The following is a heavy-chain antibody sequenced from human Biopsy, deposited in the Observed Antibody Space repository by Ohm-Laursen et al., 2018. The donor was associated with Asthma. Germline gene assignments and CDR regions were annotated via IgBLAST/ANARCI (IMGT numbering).Heavy chain of an antibody. D-gene: IGHD5-18*01. V-gene: IGHV4-59*01. CDR3: ARDFVDSAMDYFDY. J-gene: IGHJ4*02. CDR1: PGSISDYY. CDR2: VYSTGST. Sequence: TLSLTCSVSPGSISDYYWNWIRQFPGKGLEWIGYVYSTGSTRHNPSLKSRVTISVDTSKNQFSLKLSSVTAADTAVYYCARDFVDSAMDYFDYWGQGTLVTVSS.